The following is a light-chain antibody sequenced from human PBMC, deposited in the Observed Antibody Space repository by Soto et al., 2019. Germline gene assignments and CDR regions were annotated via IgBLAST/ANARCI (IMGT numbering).Light chain of an antibody. Sequence: DIQMTQSPSSLSASVEARVLINCRASQSISNHLNWYQQQPGIAPKFLIYTASTLQSGVPSRFSGSGSGTDCTLTISSLQPEDVATYYCQQSYSTPLTLGQGTKVDIK. J-gene: IGKJ1*01. CDR1: QSISNH. CDR2: TAS. CDR3: QQSYSTPLT. V-gene: IGKV1-39*01.